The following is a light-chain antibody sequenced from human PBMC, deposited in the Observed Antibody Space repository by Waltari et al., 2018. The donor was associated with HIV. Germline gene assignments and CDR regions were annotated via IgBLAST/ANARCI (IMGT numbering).Light chain of an antibody. V-gene: IGKV1-39*01. J-gene: IGKJ1*01. Sequence: DIQMTQSPSSLSASVGDRVIITCRASQSISSYLNWYQQKLGKPPKLLIYAASSLQSGVPSRFSGSGSGTDFTLTISSLQPEDFAIYYCQQSYSIPQTFGQGTKVEIK. CDR2: AAS. CDR3: QQSYSIPQT. CDR1: QSISSY.